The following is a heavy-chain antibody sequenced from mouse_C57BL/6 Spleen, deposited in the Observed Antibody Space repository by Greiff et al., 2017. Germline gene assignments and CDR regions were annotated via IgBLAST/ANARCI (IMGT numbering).Heavy chain of an antibody. CDR3: ARRGDYDYAMDY. D-gene: IGHD2-4*01. V-gene: IGHV1-69*01. CDR1: GYTFTSYW. J-gene: IGHJ4*01. CDR2: IDPSDSYT. Sequence: QVQLQQPGAELVMPGASVKLSCKASGYTFTSYWMHWVKQRPGQGLEWIGEIDPSDSYTNYNQKFKGKSTLTVDKSSSTAYMQLSSLTSEDSAVYYCARRGDYDYAMDYWGQGTSVTASS.